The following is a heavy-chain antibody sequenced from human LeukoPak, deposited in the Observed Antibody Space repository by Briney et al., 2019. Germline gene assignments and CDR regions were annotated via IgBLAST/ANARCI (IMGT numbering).Heavy chain of an antibody. D-gene: IGHD3-16*02. CDR1: GGTFSSYA. CDR2: IIPIFGTA. V-gene: IGHV1-69*06. J-gene: IGHJ4*02. CDR3: ARGEYDYVWGSYRYTGIDY. Sequence: SVKVSCKASGGTFSSYAISWVRQAPGQGLEWMGGIIPIFGTANYAQKFQGRVTITADKSTSTAYMELSSLRSEDTAVYYCARGEYDYVWGSYRYTGIDYWGQGTLVTVSS.